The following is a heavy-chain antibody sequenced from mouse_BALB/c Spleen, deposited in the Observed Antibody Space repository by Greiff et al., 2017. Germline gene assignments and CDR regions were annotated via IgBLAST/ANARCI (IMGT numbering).Heavy chain of an antibody. Sequence: EVKLMESGGDLVKPGGSLKLSCAASGFTFSSFGMHWVRQAPEKGLEWVAYISSGSSTIYYADTVKGRFTISRDNPKNTLFLQMTSLRSEDTAMYYCASYGNYASWFAYWGQGTLVTVSA. J-gene: IGHJ3*01. V-gene: IGHV5-17*02. CDR3: ASYGNYASWFAY. CDR1: GFTFSSFG. CDR2: ISSGSSTI. D-gene: IGHD2-1*01.